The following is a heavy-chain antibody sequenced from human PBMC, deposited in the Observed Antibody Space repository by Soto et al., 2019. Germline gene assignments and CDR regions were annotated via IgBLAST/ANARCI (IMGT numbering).Heavy chain of an antibody. CDR2: IGSTSSDI. CDR3: ARDKDIAAAGSSEYYYGMDV. V-gene: IGHV3-21*01. J-gene: IGHJ6*02. CDR1: GFTSSSYA. D-gene: IGHD6-13*01. Sequence: GGSLRLSCAASGFTSSSYAMSWVRQAPGKGLEWVSSIGSTSSDIYDADSVKGRFTVSRDNAKNSLYLQMSSLRAEDTAVYYCARDKDIAAAGSSEYYYGMDVWGQGTTVTVSS.